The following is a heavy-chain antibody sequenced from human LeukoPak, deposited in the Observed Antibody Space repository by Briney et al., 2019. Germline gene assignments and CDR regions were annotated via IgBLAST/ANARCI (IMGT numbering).Heavy chain of an antibody. CDR1: GGSFSGYY. CDR3: ARYSLGAGSYYEIDS. Sequence: SETLSLTCAVYGGSFSGYYWSWIRQPPGKGLEWIGEINHSGSTNYNPSLKSRVTISVDTSKNQFSLKLSSVTAADTAVYYCARYSLGAGSYYEIDSWGQGTLVAVSS. D-gene: IGHD3-10*01. V-gene: IGHV4-34*01. CDR2: INHSGST. J-gene: IGHJ4*02.